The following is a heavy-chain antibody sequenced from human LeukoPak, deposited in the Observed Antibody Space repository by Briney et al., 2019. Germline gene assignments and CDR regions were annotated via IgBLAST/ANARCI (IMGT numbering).Heavy chain of an antibody. CDR1: GFTFSDYF. D-gene: IGHD1-26*01. J-gene: IGHJ6*02. CDR3: ARDRIWGGSLRWGGMDV. V-gene: IGHV3-11*04. Sequence: PGGSLRLSCSGSGFTFSDYFMNWIRQAPGKGLEWIAYISSSGGNIKYADSVKGRFTVSRDNSQNTLYLQMNSLRVEDTAAYYCARDRIWGGSLRWGGMDVWGQGTTVSVSS. CDR2: ISSSGGNI.